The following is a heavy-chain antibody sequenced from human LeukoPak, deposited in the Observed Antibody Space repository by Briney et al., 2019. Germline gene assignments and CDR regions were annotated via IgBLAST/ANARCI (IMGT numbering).Heavy chain of an antibody. D-gene: IGHD6-6*01. Sequence: GASVKVSCKASGYTFTSYGISWVRQAPGQGLEWMGWISAYNGNTNYAQKLQGRVTMTTDTSASTAYMELRSLRSDDTAVYYCAREGGLEYSSSSGYYYGMDVWGQGTTVTVSS. CDR1: GYTFTSYG. CDR2: ISAYNGNT. J-gene: IGHJ6*02. CDR3: AREGGLEYSSSSGYYYGMDV. V-gene: IGHV1-18*01.